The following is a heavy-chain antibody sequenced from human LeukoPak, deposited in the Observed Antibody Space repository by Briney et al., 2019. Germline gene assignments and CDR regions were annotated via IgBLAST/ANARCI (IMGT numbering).Heavy chain of an antibody. Sequence: GGSLRLSCAASGFTFSSYAMSWVRQAPGKGLEWVSAISGSGGSTYYADSVKGRFTISRDNSKNTLYLQMNSLRAEDTAVYYCAKGPDNTYYYYYMDVGGKGTTVTVSS. D-gene: IGHD2/OR15-2a*01. CDR3: AKGPDNTYYYYYMDV. J-gene: IGHJ6*03. CDR2: ISGSGGST. CDR1: GFTFSSYA. V-gene: IGHV3-23*01.